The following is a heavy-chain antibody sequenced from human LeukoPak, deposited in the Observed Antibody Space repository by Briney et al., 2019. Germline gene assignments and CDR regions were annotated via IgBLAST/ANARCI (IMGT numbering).Heavy chain of an antibody. J-gene: IGHJ4*02. CDR3: ARVNAYCSSTSCYRGYFDY. V-gene: IGHV3-74*01. Sequence: GGSLRLSCAASGFTFSSYWMHWVRQAPGKGLVWVSRINSDGSSTSYADYVKGRFILSRDNAKYTLYLQMNSLRAEDTAVYYCARVNAYCSSTSCYRGYFDYWGQGTLVTVCS. D-gene: IGHD2-2*01. CDR1: GFTFSSYW. CDR2: INSDGSST.